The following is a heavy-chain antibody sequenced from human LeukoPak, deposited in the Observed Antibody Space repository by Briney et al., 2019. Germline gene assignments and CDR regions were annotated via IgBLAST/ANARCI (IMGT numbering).Heavy chain of an antibody. CDR2: IIPIFGTA. CDR1: GGTFSSYA. CDR3: ARDRLYVWGSYSDY. D-gene: IGHD3-16*01. J-gene: IGHJ4*02. V-gene: IGHV1-69*13. Sequence: ASVKVPCKASGGTFSSYAISWVRQAPGQGLEWMGGIIPIFGTANYAQKFQGRVTITADESTSTAYMELSSLRSEDTAVYYCARDRLYVWGSYSDYWGQGTLVTVSS.